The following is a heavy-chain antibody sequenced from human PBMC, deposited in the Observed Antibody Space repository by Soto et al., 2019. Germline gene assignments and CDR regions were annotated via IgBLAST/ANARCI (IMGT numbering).Heavy chain of an antibody. D-gene: IGHD3-3*01. CDR3: ARGRLGRITIFGVTKNPGNWFDP. Sequence: GGSLRLSCAASGFTFGDYWMHWVRQAPGKGLVWVSRISDDGSYTAYADSVKGRFTISRDNSKNTLYLQMNSLRAEDTAVYYCARGRLGRITIFGVTKNPGNWFDPWGQGTLVTVSS. V-gene: IGHV3-74*01. CDR2: ISDDGSYT. CDR1: GFTFGDYW. J-gene: IGHJ5*02.